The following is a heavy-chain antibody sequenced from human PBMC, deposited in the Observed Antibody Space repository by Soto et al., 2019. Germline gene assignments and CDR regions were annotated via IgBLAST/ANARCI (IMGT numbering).Heavy chain of an antibody. D-gene: IGHD2-15*01. CDR2: IYYSGST. J-gene: IGHJ3*02. CDR3: ARDKTPYCSGGSCQNDAFDI. CDR1: GGSISSYY. V-gene: IGHV4-59*01. Sequence: QVQLQESGPGLVKPSETLSLTCTVSGGSISSYYWSWIRQPPGKGLEWIGDIYYSGSTNYNPSLKSRVTISVDTSKNQFSLKLSSVTAADTAVYYCARDKTPYCSGGSCQNDAFDIWGQGTMVTVSS.